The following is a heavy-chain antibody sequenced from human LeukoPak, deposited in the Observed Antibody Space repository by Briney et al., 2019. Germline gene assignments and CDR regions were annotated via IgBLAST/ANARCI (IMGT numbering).Heavy chain of an antibody. CDR2: IRSKAYGGTT. J-gene: IGHJ3*02. CDR1: GFTFDEYA. CDR3: TRRYNYDSSGYYYVRDAFDI. Sequence: GGSLRLSCTTSGFTFDEYAMSWFRQAPGKGLECVSFIRSKAYGGTTEYAASVKGRFTISRDDSRSIAYLQMNSLKTEDTAVYYCTRRYNYDSSGYYYVRDAFDIWGQGTMVTVSS. D-gene: IGHD3-22*01. V-gene: IGHV3-49*03.